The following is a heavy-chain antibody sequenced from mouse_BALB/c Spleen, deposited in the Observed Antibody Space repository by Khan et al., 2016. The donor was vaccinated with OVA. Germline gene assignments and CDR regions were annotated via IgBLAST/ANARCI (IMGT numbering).Heavy chain of an antibody. D-gene: IGHD2-14*01. V-gene: IGHV9-1*02. Sequence: QIQLVQSGPELKKPGETVKISCKASGYTFTNYGMNWVKQAPGKGLKWMGWINTYTGEPTYADDFKGRFAFSLETSASTAYLQINNLKNEDMATXFWARARVRRGAMDYWGQGTSVTVSS. J-gene: IGHJ4*01. CDR1: GYTFTNYG. CDR3: ARARVRRGAMDY. CDR2: INTYTGEP.